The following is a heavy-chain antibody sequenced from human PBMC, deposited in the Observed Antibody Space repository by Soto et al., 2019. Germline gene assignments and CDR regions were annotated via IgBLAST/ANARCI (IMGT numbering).Heavy chain of an antibody. CDR1: AFTFSSYA. Sequence: VGSLRLACAASAFTFSSYAMSWVRQAPGKGLEWVSAISGSGGSTYYADSVKGRFTISRDNSKNTLYLQMNSLRAEDTAVYYCAKEVVVGIAAAGFDPWGQGTLVTVSS. CDR2: ISGSGGST. J-gene: IGHJ5*02. V-gene: IGHV3-23*01. CDR3: AKEVVVGIAAAGFDP. D-gene: IGHD6-13*01.